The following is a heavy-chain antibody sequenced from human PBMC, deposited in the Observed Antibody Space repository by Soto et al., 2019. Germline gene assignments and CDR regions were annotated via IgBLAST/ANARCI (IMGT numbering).Heavy chain of an antibody. Sequence: EVQLVESGGGLVQPGGSLRLSCAASGFTFSSYWMSWVRQAPVKGLEWVGNIKQDGSEKNYVDFVKGRFTISRDNAKNSLYPQMNSLRAEDTAVYYCARIASAGRGWDVCGQGATVVVSS. CDR1: GFTFSSYW. J-gene: IGHJ6*02. V-gene: IGHV3-7*01. D-gene: IGHD6-13*01. CDR2: IKQDGSEK. CDR3: ARIASAGRGWDV.